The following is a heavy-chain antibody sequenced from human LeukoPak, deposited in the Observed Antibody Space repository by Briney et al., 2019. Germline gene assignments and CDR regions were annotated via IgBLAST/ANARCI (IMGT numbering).Heavy chain of an antibody. CDR3: ARMRGIAVAGLDY. V-gene: IGHV4-59*01. Sequence: SETLSLTCTVSGGSISSYYWSWIRQPPGKGLEWIGYIYYSGSTNYNPSLKSRVTTSVDTSKNQFSLKLSSVTAADTAVYYCARMRGIAVAGLDYWGQGTLVTVSS. CDR2: IYYSGST. D-gene: IGHD6-19*01. CDR1: GGSISSYY. J-gene: IGHJ4*02.